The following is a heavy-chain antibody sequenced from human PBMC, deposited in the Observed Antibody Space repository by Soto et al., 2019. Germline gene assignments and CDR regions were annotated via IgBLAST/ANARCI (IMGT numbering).Heavy chain of an antibody. CDR2: IIPIFGTA. CDR3: ARSYYYDSSGYSLFDYFDY. CDR1: GGTFSSYA. V-gene: IGHV1-69*13. J-gene: IGHJ4*02. D-gene: IGHD3-22*01. Sequence: SMKVSCKASGGTFSSYAISWVRQAPGQGLEWMGGIIPIFGTANYAQKFQGRVTITADESTSTAYMELSSLRSEDTAVYYCARSYYYDSSGYSLFDYFDYWGQGTLVTVSS.